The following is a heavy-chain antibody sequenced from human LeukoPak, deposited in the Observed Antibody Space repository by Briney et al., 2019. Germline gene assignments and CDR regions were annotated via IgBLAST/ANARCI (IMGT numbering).Heavy chain of an antibody. Sequence: ASVKVSCKASGYTFTSYGISWVRQAPGQGLEWMGWISAYNGNTNYAQKLQGRVTMTTDTSTSTAYMELRSLRSDDTAVYYCTRDRELRFLEWYYYYYGMDVWGQGTTVTVSS. J-gene: IGHJ6*02. D-gene: IGHD3-3*01. CDR3: TRDRELRFLEWYYYYYGMDV. CDR2: ISAYNGNT. CDR1: GYTFTSYG. V-gene: IGHV1-18*01.